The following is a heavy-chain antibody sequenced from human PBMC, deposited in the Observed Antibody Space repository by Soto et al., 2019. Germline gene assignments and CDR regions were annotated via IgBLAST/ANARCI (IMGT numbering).Heavy chain of an antibody. D-gene: IGHD3-10*01. CDR1: GYSFTSYW. V-gene: IGHV5-51*01. CDR2: IYPGDSDT. CDR3: ARQVSGITNYYYYYMDV. J-gene: IGHJ6*03. Sequence: PGESLKISCKGSGYSFTSYWIGWVRQIPGKGLEWMGIIYPGDSDTRYSPSFQGQVTISADKSISTAYLQWSSLKASDTAMYYCARQVSGITNYYYYYMDVWGKGTTVTVSS.